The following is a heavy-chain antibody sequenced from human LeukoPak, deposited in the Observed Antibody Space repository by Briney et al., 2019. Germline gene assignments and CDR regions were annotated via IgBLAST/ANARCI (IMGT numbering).Heavy chain of an antibody. CDR2: IIPIFGTA. Sequence: SVKVSCKASGGTFSSYAISWVRQAPGQGLEWMGGIIPIFGTANYAQKFQGRVTITTDESTSTAYMELSSLRSEDTAVYYCARGGDCSSTSCYPNYYYYYMDVWGKGTTVTVSS. J-gene: IGHJ6*03. CDR1: GGTFSSYA. D-gene: IGHD2-2*01. CDR3: ARGGDCSSTSCYPNYYYYYMDV. V-gene: IGHV1-69*05.